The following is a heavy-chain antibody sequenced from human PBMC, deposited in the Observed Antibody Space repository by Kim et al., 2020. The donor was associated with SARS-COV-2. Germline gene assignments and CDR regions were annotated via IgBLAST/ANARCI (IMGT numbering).Heavy chain of an antibody. CDR2: IYHSGST. CDR1: GGSISSSNW. D-gene: IGHD3-10*01. Sequence: SETLSLTCAVSGGSISSSNWWSWVRQPPGKGLEWFGEIYHSGSTNYNPSLKSRVTISVDKSKNQFSLKLSSVTAADTAVYYCARMGLLSSGSCYNVLVLTGQCFDYWGQGTLVTVSS. V-gene: IGHV4-4*02. J-gene: IGHJ4*02. CDR3: ARMGLLSSGSCYNVLVLTGQCFDY.